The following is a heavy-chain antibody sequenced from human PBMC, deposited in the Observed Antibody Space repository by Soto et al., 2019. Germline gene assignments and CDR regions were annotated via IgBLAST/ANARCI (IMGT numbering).Heavy chain of an antibody. CDR1: GFTFTSFW. Sequence: GSLRLSCAASGFTFTSFWMSWVRQAPGKGLEWVANIDQDGSEKYYVDSVKGRFTISRDNAKNSLYLQMNSLRVEDTAVYYCATSRTFDYWGQGTLVTVSS. V-gene: IGHV3-7*03. D-gene: IGHD6-13*01. J-gene: IGHJ4*02. CDR2: IDQDGSEK. CDR3: ATSRTFDY.